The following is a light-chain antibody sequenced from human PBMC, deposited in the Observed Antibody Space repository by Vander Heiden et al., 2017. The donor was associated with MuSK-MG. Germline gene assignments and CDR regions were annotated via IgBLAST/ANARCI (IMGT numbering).Light chain of an antibody. Sequence: IVFTQFPATLSVSPGERVTLSCRASQSVSYNLAWYQRRAGQAPRLLIYGASTRATGIPARFSGSGSWTEFTLTISSLQSEDFAVYYCQHYDNRPPISFGQGTRLEIK. CDR2: GAS. V-gene: IGKV3-15*01. CDR1: QSVSYN. J-gene: IGKJ5*01. CDR3: QHYDNRPPIS.